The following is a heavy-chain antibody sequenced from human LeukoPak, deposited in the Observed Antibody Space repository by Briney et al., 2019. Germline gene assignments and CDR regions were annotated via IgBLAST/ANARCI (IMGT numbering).Heavy chain of an antibody. Sequence: ESGPVLVKPTETLTLTCIVSGFSLSNARMGVSWIRQPPGKALEWLAHIFSNDEKSYSTSLKSRLTISKDTSKSQVVLTMTNMDPVDTATYYCARIRLAVAENRKFDYWGQGTLVTVSS. D-gene: IGHD6-19*01. J-gene: IGHJ4*02. CDR2: IFSNDEK. CDR3: ARIRLAVAENRKFDY. V-gene: IGHV2-26*02. CDR1: GFSLSNARMG.